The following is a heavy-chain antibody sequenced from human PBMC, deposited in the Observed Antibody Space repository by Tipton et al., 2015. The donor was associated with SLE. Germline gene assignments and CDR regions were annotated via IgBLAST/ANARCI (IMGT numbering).Heavy chain of an antibody. J-gene: IGHJ4*02. D-gene: IGHD3-22*01. CDR1: GGSISSYY. V-gene: IGHV4-59*01. CDR3: ARLDYYDSRGNYFDY. Sequence: TLSLTCTVSGGSISSYYWSWIRQPPGKGLEWIGYIYYSGSTNYNPSLKSRVTISVDTSKNQFSLKLSSVTAADTAVYYSARLDYYDSRGNYFDYGGQGTLVTVSS. CDR2: IYYSGST.